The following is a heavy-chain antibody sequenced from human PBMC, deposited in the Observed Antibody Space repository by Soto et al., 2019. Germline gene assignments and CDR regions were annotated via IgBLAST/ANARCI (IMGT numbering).Heavy chain of an antibody. CDR1: GYSFTNYW. CDR3: ARGVVSSGWSYYFDY. Sequence: PGESLKISCKGSGYSFTNYWIGWVRQMPGKGLEWMGIIYPGDSDTRYSPSFQGQVTISADKSISTAYLQWSSLKASDTAMYYCARGVVSSGWSYYFDYWGQGTLVTVSS. D-gene: IGHD6-19*01. V-gene: IGHV5-51*01. CDR2: IYPGDSDT. J-gene: IGHJ4*02.